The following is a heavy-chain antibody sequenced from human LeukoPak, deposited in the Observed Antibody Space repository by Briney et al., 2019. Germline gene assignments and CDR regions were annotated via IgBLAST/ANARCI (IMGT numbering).Heavy chain of an antibody. Sequence: SETLSLTCAVYGGPFSGYYWSWIRQPPGKGLEWIGEINHSGSTNYNPSLKSRVTISVDTSKNQFSLKLSSVTAADTAVYYCARGGPGGSGSYYNPRYYGMDVWGKGTTVTVFS. V-gene: IGHV4-34*01. D-gene: IGHD3-10*01. CDR1: GGPFSGYY. CDR2: INHSGST. CDR3: ARGGPGGSGSYYNPRYYGMDV. J-gene: IGHJ6*04.